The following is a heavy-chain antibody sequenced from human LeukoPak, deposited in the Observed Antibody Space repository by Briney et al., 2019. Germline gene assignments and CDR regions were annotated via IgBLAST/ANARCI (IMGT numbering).Heavy chain of an antibody. CDR3: ARDGGSYLQPTDY. J-gene: IGHJ4*02. V-gene: IGHV3-23*01. Sequence: GGSLRLSCAASGFTFTTYAMSWVRQAPGKGLEWVSSITGSGDSTYYADSVKGRFTIPRDNSKNTLYLQMNSLRAEDTAVYHCARDGGSYLQPTDYWGQGTLVTVSS. CDR2: ITGSGDST. CDR1: GFTFTTYA. D-gene: IGHD1-26*01.